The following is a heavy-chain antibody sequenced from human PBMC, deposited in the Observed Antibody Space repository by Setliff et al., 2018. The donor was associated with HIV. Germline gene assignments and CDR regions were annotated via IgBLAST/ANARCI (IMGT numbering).Heavy chain of an antibody. V-gene: IGHV4-59*11. CDR1: GGSISSHY. D-gene: IGHD3-22*01. CDR2: IYYSGST. J-gene: IGHJ6*03. Sequence: SETLSLTCAVSGGSISSHYWSWIRQPPGKGLEWIGYIYYSGSTKYNPSLKSRVTISVDTSKNQFSLKLSSVTAADTAVYYCARDTDYDSSGYYYNYMDVWGKGTTVTVSS. CDR3: ARDTDYDSSGYYYNYMDV.